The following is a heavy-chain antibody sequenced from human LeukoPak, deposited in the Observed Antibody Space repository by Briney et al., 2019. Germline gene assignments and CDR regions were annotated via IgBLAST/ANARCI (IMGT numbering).Heavy chain of an antibody. J-gene: IGHJ4*02. CDR3: ARDPHYSSSWYDSPYFDY. D-gene: IGHD6-13*01. V-gene: IGHV3-21*01. CDR2: ISSSSSYI. Sequence: GGSLRLSCAASGFTFSSYSMNWVRQAPGKGLEWASSISSSSSYIYYADSVKGRFTISRDNAKNSLYLQMNSLRAEDTAVYYCARDPHYSSSWYDSPYFDYWGQGTLVTVSS. CDR1: GFTFSSYS.